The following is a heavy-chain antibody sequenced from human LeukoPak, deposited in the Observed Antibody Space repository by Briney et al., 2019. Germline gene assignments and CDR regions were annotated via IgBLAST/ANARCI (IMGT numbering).Heavy chain of an antibody. Sequence: GGSLRLSCAASGFTFSSYAMSWVRQAPGKGLEWVSAISGSGGSTYYADSVKGRFTISRDNSKNTLYLQMNSLRAEDTAVYYCAKDYHYDFWSGYSPFDYWGQGTLVTVSS. CDR1: GFTFSSYA. D-gene: IGHD3-3*01. CDR2: ISGSGGST. V-gene: IGHV3-23*01. J-gene: IGHJ4*02. CDR3: AKDYHYDFWSGYSPFDY.